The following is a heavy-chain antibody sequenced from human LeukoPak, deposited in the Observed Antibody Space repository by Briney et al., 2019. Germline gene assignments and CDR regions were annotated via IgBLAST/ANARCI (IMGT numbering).Heavy chain of an antibody. CDR3: ARDQGIVVKLDAFDI. CDR1: GGSISSYN. CDR2: IYYSGNT. Sequence: SETLSLTCTVSGGSISSYNWSWIRQPPGKGLEWLGYIYYSGNTNYNPSLKSRVTISIDTSKNQFSLKLNSVTAADTAVYYCARDQGIVVKLDAFDIWGQGTMVTVSS. J-gene: IGHJ3*02. D-gene: IGHD3-22*01. V-gene: IGHV4-59*12.